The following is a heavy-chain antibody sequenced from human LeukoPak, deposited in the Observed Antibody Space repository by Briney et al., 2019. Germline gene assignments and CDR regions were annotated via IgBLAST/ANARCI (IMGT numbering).Heavy chain of an antibody. CDR2: IIPIFGTA. J-gene: IGHJ6*03. CDR1: GGTFSSYA. D-gene: IGHD1-1*01. CDR3: ARGGYINYYYYYMDV. Sequence: SVKVSCKASGGTFSSYAISWVRQAPGQGLEWMGRIIPIFGTANYAQKFQGRVTITTDESTSTAYMELSSLRSEDTAVYYCARGGYINYYYYYMDVWGKGTTVTASS. V-gene: IGHV1-69*05.